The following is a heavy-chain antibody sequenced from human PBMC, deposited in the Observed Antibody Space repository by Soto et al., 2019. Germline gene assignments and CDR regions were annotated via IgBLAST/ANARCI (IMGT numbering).Heavy chain of an antibody. CDR3: AKQTGPGSYYNVGSGGYFDY. CDR1: GFTFNNYG. J-gene: IGHJ4*02. D-gene: IGHD3-10*01. Sequence: GGSLRLSCVASGFTFNNYGMHWVRQAPGKGLEWIVVISFDGGNTYYADSVKGRFTISRDNSKNTLYLEMTTLRVEDTAVYYCAKQTGPGSYYNVGSGGYFDYWGQGTLVTVPQ. V-gene: IGHV3-30*18. CDR2: ISFDGGNT.